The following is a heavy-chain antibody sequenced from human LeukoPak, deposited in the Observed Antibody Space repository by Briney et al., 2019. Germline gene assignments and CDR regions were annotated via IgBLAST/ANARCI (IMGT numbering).Heavy chain of an antibody. CDR1: GFTSSIYS. V-gene: IGHV3-21*01. Sequence: GGSLRLSCAASGFTSSIYSMNWVRQAPGKGLEWLSSITSSSNYIYYADSVKGRFTISRDNVQNSLYLQMNSLRAEDTAMYCCARDRGYFDNWGQGTLVTVSS. CDR2: ITSSSNYI. J-gene: IGHJ4*02. CDR3: ARDRGYFDN.